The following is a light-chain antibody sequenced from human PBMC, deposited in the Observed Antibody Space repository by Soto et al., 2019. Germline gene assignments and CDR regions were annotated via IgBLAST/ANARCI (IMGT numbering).Light chain of an antibody. J-gene: IGLJ2*01. CDR3: AAWDGSLNHIL. CDR2: SDN. CDR1: SSNMGSNT. V-gene: IGLV1-44*01. Sequence: QSMLTQPPSASGTPGQRVTISCSGASSNMGSNTVNWYQQLPRTAPKLLIYSDNQRPSGVPDRFSGSKSGTSASLAITGLQSEDEADYYCAAWDGSLNHILFGGGTKLTVL.